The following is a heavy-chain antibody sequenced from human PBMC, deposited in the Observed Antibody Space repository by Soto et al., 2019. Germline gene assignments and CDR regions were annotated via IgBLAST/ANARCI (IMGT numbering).Heavy chain of an antibody. D-gene: IGHD3-9*01. Sequence: SETLSLTCTVSGGSISSYYWSWIRQPPGKGLEWIGYIFYSGSTNYNPSLKSRVTISADTSKNQFSLKLSSVTAADTAVYYCARLRVLDRLPVYRGHGILVTV. CDR3: ARLRVLDRLPVY. CDR2: IFYSGST. V-gene: IGHV4-59*08. CDR1: GGSISSYY. J-gene: IGHJ4*01.